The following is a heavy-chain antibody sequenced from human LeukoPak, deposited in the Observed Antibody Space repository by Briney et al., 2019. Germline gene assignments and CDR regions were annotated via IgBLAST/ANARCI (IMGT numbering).Heavy chain of an antibody. Sequence: ASVKVSCKASGYTFTSYYMHWVRQAPGQGLKWMGIINPSGGSTSYAQKFQGRVTMTRDTSTSTVYMELSSLRSEDTAVYYCARDMGTAAATNYWGQGTLVTVSS. V-gene: IGHV1-46*01. CDR3: ARDMGTAAATNY. D-gene: IGHD6-13*01. CDR2: INPSGGST. CDR1: GYTFTSYY. J-gene: IGHJ4*02.